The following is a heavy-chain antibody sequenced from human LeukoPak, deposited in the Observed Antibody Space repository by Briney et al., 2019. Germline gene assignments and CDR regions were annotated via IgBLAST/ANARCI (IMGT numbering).Heavy chain of an antibody. V-gene: IGHV3-48*04. Sequence: GGSLRLSCAASGFTFSSYSMNWVRQAPGKGLEWVSYISSSSSTIYYADSVKGRFTISRDNAKNSLYLQMNSLRAEDTAVYYCARSGGYSYGSSWFDPWGQGTLVTVSS. D-gene: IGHD5-18*01. CDR2: ISSSSSTI. CDR3: ARSGGYSYGSSWFDP. CDR1: GFTFSSYS. J-gene: IGHJ5*02.